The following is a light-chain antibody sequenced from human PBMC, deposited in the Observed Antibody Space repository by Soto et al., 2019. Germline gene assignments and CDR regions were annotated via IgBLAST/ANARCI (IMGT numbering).Light chain of an antibody. V-gene: IGKV4-1*01. CDR3: QKYYSITWT. CDR1: KSFLYSSNNKNY. J-gene: IGKJ1*01. CDR2: WAS. Sequence: DIVMTQSPEYLALSLAARATIPCRSRKSFLYSSNNKNYLAWYQQNTGQPPKMXIYWASTRESGVPARFSGSGSGTDLTLTISRLQAEDVAVYYCQKYYSITWTFCQGTMVDIK.